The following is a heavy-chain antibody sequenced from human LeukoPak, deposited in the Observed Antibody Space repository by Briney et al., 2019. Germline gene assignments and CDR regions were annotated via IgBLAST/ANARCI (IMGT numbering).Heavy chain of an antibody. Sequence: GGSLRLSCAASGFTFSSYGMHWVRQAPGKGLEWVAVIWYDGSNKYYADSVKGRFTISRDNSKNMLYLQMNSLRAEDTAVYYCARDRGSGYYREWGQGTLVTVSS. CDR3: ARDRGSGYYRE. CDR1: GFTFSSYG. V-gene: IGHV3-33*01. CDR2: IWYDGSNK. D-gene: IGHD3-22*01. J-gene: IGHJ4*02.